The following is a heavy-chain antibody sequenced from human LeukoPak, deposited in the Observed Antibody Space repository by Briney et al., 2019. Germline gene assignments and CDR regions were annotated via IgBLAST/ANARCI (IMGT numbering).Heavy chain of an antibody. V-gene: IGHV3-9*01. D-gene: IGHD6-13*01. J-gene: IGHJ4*02. Sequence: GGSLRLSCTASGFTFDDYAMHWVRQAPGKGLEWVSGISWNSGSMGYADSVKGRFTISRDNSKNTLYLQMNSLRAEDTAVYYCAKAVAAAGIRAIDYWGQGTLVTVSS. CDR2: ISWNSGSM. CDR3: AKAVAAAGIRAIDY. CDR1: GFTFDDYA.